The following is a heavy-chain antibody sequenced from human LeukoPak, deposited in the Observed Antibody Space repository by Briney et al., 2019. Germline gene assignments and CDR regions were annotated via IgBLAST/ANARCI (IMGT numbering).Heavy chain of an antibody. J-gene: IGHJ4*02. CDR2: ISFSGSRV. V-gene: IGHV3-30*02. CDR3: AKPTAGSPTAAGLDY. Sequence: AGGSLRLSCAASGFAFSSYGMYWVRQAPGKGLEWVSYISFSGSRVHYADSVKGRFTISRDNLKTTLFLQMNGLRPEDTAVYYCAKPTAGSPTAAGLDYWGQGTLVTVSS. D-gene: IGHD4-17*01. CDR1: GFAFSSYG.